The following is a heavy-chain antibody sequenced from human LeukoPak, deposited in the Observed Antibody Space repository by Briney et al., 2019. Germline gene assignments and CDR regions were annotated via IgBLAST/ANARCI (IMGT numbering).Heavy chain of an antibody. CDR2: INPNSGGT. J-gene: IGHJ6*02. CDR3: ARDIAVGWELRDYYYYGMDV. V-gene: IGHV1-2*04. D-gene: IGHD1-26*01. Sequence: ASVKVSCNASGYTFTGYYMHWVRQAPGQGLEWMGWINPNSGGTNYAQKFQGWVTMTRDTSISTAYMELSRLRSDDTAVYYCARDIAVGWELRDYYYYGMDVWGQGTTVTVPS. CDR1: GYTFTGYY.